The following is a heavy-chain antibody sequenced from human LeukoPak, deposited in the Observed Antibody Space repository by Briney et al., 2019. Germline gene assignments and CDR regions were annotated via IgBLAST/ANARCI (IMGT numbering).Heavy chain of an antibody. Sequence: GASVKVSCKASGYSFTNYGINWVRQAPGQGLEWMGWIGAYNDNTKYAQNLQGRVTMTTDTSTSTAYMELRSLRSDDTAVYYCARDGGAYGSGTYSQPWGQGTLVTVSS. CDR3: ARDGGAYGSGTYSQP. CDR2: IGAYNDNT. V-gene: IGHV1-18*01. CDR1: GYSFTNYG. D-gene: IGHD3-10*01. J-gene: IGHJ4*02.